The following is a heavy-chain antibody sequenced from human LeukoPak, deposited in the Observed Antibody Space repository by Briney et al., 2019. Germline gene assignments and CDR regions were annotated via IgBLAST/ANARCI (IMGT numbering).Heavy chain of an antibody. D-gene: IGHD5-12*01. J-gene: IGHJ6*02. V-gene: IGHV4-39*07. CDR1: GGSISSSSYY. CDR2: IYYSGST. Sequence: PSETLSLTCTVSGGSISSSSYYWGWIRQPPGKGLEWIGSIYYSGSTYYNPSLKSRVTISVDTSKNQFSLKLSSVTAADTAVYYCATDEVPVDIVATTREYYYGMDVWGQGTTVTVSS. CDR3: ATDEVPVDIVATTREYYYGMDV.